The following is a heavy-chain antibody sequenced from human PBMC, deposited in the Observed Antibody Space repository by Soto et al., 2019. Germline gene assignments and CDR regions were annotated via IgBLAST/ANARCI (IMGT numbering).Heavy chain of an antibody. Sequence: SETLSLTCTVSGGSISSSSYYWGWLRQPPGKGLEWIGNINYSGSTYYNPSLKSRVTISVDTSKNQFSLKLSSVTAADTAVYYCARGWDYGSGSQTGRQNDYWGQGTLVTVSS. CDR2: INYSGST. CDR1: GGSISSSSYY. J-gene: IGHJ4*02. CDR3: ARGWDYGSGSQTGRQNDY. D-gene: IGHD3-10*01. V-gene: IGHV4-39*07.